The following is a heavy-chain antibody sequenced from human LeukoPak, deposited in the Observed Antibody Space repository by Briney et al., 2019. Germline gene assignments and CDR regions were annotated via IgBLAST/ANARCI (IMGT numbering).Heavy chain of an antibody. Sequence: SETLSLTCTVSGGSISIGDYHWGWIRQAPGQGLEWIGSIYYTGSTYYNPSPESRVTISVDTSENQISLRLTSVTAADTAVYYFARGVQWELLRAFDIWGQGTMVTVSS. J-gene: IGHJ3*02. CDR2: IYYTGST. D-gene: IGHD1-26*01. CDR3: ARGVQWELLRAFDI. V-gene: IGHV4-39*01. CDR1: GGSISIGDYH.